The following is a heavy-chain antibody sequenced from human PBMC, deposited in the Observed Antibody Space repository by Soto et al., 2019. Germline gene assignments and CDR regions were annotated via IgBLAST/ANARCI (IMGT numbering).Heavy chain of an antibody. CDR1: GFTFSSYA. Sequence: PGGSLRLSCAASGFTFSSYAMSWVRQAPGKGLEWVSAISGSGGSTYYADSVKGRFTISRDNSKNTLYLQRNSLRAEDTAVYYCAKGGGYHLGVGGLSFDYWGQGTLVTVSS. V-gene: IGHV3-23*01. J-gene: IGHJ4*02. CDR3: AKGGGYHLGVGGLSFDY. D-gene: IGHD3-16*01. CDR2: ISGSGGST.